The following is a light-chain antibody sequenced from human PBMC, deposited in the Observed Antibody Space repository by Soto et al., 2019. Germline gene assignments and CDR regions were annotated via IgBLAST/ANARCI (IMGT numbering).Light chain of an antibody. Sequence: EIVLTQSPGTLSLSPGERATLSCRASQSVRTTYLAWYQQKPGQAPRLLIYNASNRTTGIPDRFSGSGSGTDFSLTISSLEPEDVAVYYCQQRSQWPPMTFGQGTRLEIK. CDR2: NAS. CDR1: QSVRTTY. J-gene: IGKJ5*01. CDR3: QQRSQWPPMT. V-gene: IGKV3D-20*02.